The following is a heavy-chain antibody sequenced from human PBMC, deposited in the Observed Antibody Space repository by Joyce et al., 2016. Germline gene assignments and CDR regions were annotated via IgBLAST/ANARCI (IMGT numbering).Heavy chain of an antibody. V-gene: IGHV4-39*07. CDR1: GDSISKTNYY. J-gene: IGHJ4*02. CDR2: ISYSGHT. CDR3: ARHISGGVVVIPAAFDF. Sequence: QLQLQASGPRLVKPSETLSLTCIVSGDSISKTNYYWDWLRQPPGKGLEWIGNISYSGHTYSNPSLKSRVTLSVDPSKNQFYLRLSSVTAADTAVYYCARHISGGVVVIPAAFDFWGQGTLVTVSS. D-gene: IGHD2-21*01.